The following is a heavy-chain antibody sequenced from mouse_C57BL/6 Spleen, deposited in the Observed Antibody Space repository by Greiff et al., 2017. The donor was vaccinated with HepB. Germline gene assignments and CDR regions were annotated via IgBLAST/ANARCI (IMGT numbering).Heavy chain of an antibody. CDR1: GYTFTSYW. CDR2: IDPSDSYT. D-gene: IGHD2-2*01. V-gene: IGHV1-69*01. J-gene: IGHJ2*01. CDR3: ARSRGVTDFDY. Sequence: QVQLQQPGAELVMPGASVKLSCKASGYTFTSYWMHWVKQRPGQGLEWIGEIDPSDSYTNYNQKFKGKSTLTVDKSSSTAYMQLSSLTSVDSAVCCCARSRGVTDFDYWGQGTTLTVSS.